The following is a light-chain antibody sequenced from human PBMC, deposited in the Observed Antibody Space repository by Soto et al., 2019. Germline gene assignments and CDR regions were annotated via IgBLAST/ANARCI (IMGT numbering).Light chain of an antibody. Sequence: EIVLTQSPAPLSLSPGERATLSCRASQSVSSYLAWYQQKPGQAPRLLIYDASNRATGIPARFSGSGSGTDFTLTISSLEPEDFAVYYCQQRSNWPPTLGQGTKVEL. CDR2: DAS. CDR1: QSVSSY. CDR3: QQRSNWPPT. V-gene: IGKV3-11*01. J-gene: IGKJ1*01.